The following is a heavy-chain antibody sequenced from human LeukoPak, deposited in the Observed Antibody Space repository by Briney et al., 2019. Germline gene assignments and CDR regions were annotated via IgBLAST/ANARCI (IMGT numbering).Heavy chain of an antibody. V-gene: IGHV3-48*03. J-gene: IGHJ4*02. D-gene: IGHD5-12*01. CDR1: GFTFSSYE. CDR2: ISSSGSTI. Sequence: PGGSLILSCAASGFTFSSYEMNWVRQAPGKGLEWVSYISSSGSTIYYADSVKGRFTISRDNAKNSLYLQMNSLRAEDTAVYYCARVHIVATHDYWGQGTLVTVSS. CDR3: ARVHIVATHDY.